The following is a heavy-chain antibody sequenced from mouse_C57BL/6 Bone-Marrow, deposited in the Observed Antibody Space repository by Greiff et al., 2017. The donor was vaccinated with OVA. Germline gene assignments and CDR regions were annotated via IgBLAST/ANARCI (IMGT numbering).Heavy chain of an antibody. D-gene: IGHD1-1*01. J-gene: IGHJ1*03. Sequence: QVQLKQSGPGLVQPSQSLSITCTVSGFSLTSYGVHWVRQSPGKGLEWLGVIWRGGSTDYNAAFMSRLSITKDNSKSQVFFKMNSLQADDTAIYYCAKPLYYYGSSLYWYFDVWGTGTTVTVSS. CDR2: IWRGGST. CDR1: GFSLTSYG. CDR3: AKPLYYYGSSLYWYFDV. V-gene: IGHV2-5*01.